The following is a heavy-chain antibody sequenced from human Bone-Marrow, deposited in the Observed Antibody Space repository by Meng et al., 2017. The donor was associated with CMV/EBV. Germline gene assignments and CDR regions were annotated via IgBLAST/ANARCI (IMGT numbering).Heavy chain of an antibody. CDR1: GFSFSSYA. D-gene: IGHD3-3*01. CDR2: ISGSGGST. CDR3: AKDRLRFVATIYHYYGMDV. Sequence: GESLKISCAASGFSFSSYAMSWVRQAPGKGLEWVSGISGSGGSTHYADSVKGRFTISRDNSKNTLYLQMNSLRAEDTAVYYCAKDRLRFVATIYHYYGMDVWGQGTTVTFSS. V-gene: IGHV3-23*01. J-gene: IGHJ6*02.